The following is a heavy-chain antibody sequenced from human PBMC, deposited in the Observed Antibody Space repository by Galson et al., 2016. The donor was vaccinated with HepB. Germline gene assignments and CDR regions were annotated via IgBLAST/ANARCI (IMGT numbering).Heavy chain of an antibody. CDR1: GLTVSANY. V-gene: IGHV3-53*04. Sequence: SLRLSCAASGLTVSANYMSWVRQAPGKGLEWVSVIYSGGSRYYADFVKGRFTISRHNSNNTLYLQMNSLRPEDTAGEFCAIPRGYRYSMDVWGQGTTVTVSS. CDR3: AIPRGYRYSMDV. J-gene: IGHJ6*02. CDR2: IYSGGSR. D-gene: IGHD5-18*01.